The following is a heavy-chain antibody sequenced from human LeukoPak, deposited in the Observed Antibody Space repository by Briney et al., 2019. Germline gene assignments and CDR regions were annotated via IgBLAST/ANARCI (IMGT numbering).Heavy chain of an antibody. V-gene: IGHV1-69*05. CDR2: IIPIFGTA. J-gene: IGHJ5*02. CDR3: ARRGVTTIWFDP. CDR1: GGTFSSYA. Sequence: SVKVSCKASGGTFSSYAISWVRQAPGQGLEWMGGIIPIFGTANYAQKFQGRVTITTDESTSTAYMELSSLRSEDTAVYYCARRGVTTIWFDPWGQGTLVTVSS. D-gene: IGHD4-11*01.